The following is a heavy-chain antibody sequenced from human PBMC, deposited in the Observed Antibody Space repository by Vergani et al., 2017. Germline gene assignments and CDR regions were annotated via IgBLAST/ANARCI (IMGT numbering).Heavy chain of an antibody. CDR2: IYGGGST. V-gene: IGHV3-23*03. Sequence: EVQLLESGGGLVQPGGSLRLSCAASGFTFSSYAMSWVRQAPGEGLEWVSVIYGGGSTYYADSVKGRFTITRDNSKNTLYLQMNSLRAEDTAVYYCAKDRGVGATTEYFQHWGQGTLVTVSS. CDR1: GFTFSSYA. CDR3: AKDRGVGATTEYFQH. D-gene: IGHD1-26*01. J-gene: IGHJ1*01.